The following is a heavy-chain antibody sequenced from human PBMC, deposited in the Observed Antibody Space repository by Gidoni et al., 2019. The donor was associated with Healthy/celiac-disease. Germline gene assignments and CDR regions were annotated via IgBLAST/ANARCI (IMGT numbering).Heavy chain of an antibody. CDR2: MWYDGSNK. CDR3: ARSSTIVVVTAILDY. CDR1: GFTFSSYG. Sequence: QVQLVESGGGVVQPGRSLRLSCAASGFTFSSYGMHWVRQAPGKGLEWVAVMWYDGSNKYYADSVKGRFTISRDNSKNTLYLQMNSLRAEDTAVYYCARSSTIVVVTAILDYWGQGTLVTVSS. V-gene: IGHV3-33*01. D-gene: IGHD2-21*02. J-gene: IGHJ4*02.